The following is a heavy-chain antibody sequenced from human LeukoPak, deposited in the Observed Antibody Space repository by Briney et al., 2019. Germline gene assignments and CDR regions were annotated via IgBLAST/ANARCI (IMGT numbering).Heavy chain of an antibody. CDR2: INWNGGST. CDR1: GFTFDDYG. CDR3: AREGVDSSGFRFDY. D-gene: IGHD3-22*01. Sequence: PGGSLRLSCAASGFTFDDYGMSWVRQAPGKGLEWVSGINWNGGSTGYADSVKGRFTISRDNAKNSLYLQMNSLRAEDTALYYCAREGVDSSGFRFDYWGQGTLVTVSS. J-gene: IGHJ4*02. V-gene: IGHV3-20*04.